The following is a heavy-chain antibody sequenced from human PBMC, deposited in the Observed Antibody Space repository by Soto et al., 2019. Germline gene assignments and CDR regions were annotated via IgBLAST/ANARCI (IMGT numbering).Heavy chain of an antibody. J-gene: IGHJ6*02. CDR1: GFTFSSYA. D-gene: IGHD2-2*01. V-gene: IGHV3-30-3*01. Sequence: PGGSLRLSCAASGFTFSSYAMHWVRQAPGKGLEWVAVISYDGSNKYYADSVKGRFTISRDNSKNTLYLQMNSLRAEDTAVYYCARAPGSSTSCYEKGYYCMDVWGQGTTVTVSS. CDR3: ARAPGSSTSCYEKGYYCMDV. CDR2: ISYDGSNK.